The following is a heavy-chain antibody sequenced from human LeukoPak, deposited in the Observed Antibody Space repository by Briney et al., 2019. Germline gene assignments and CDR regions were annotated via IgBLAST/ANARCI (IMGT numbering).Heavy chain of an antibody. CDR3: ARVWQDYSGVDY. J-gene: IGHJ4*02. V-gene: IGHV3-48*02. Sequence: GVLRLSCAASGFTFSAYHINWVRQAPGKGLEWISYTSTTGTTIHYADSVKGRFAISRDNAKSSLYLQMNSLRDEDTAVYYCARVWQDYSGVDYWGQGTLVTVSS. D-gene: IGHD2-21*01. CDR1: GFTFSAYH. CDR2: TSTTGTTI.